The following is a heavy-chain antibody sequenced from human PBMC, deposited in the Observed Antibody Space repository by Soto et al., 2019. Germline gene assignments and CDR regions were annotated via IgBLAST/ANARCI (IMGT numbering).Heavy chain of an antibody. Sequence: QVQLVQSGAEVKKPGSSVKVSCKASGGAFSSYALSWVRQAPGQGLEWMGGIIPIFGTTNYAQNFQGRVAITADESTTTAYMELNSLRSEDTAVYYCARGMYSSSSNHYYHCMDVWGQGTTATVSS. CDR2: IIPIFGTT. CDR1: GGAFSSYA. D-gene: IGHD6-6*01. CDR3: ARGMYSSSSNHYYHCMDV. J-gene: IGHJ6*02. V-gene: IGHV1-69*01.